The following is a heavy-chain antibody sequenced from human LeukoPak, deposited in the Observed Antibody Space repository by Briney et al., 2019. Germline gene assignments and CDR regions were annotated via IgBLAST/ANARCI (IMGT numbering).Heavy chain of an antibody. CDR1: GGSFSGYY. J-gene: IGHJ5*02. V-gene: IGHV4-34*01. CDR3: ASYSSSWYWFDP. D-gene: IGHD6-13*01. Sequence: PSETLSLTCAVYGGSFSGYYWSWIRQPPGKGLEWIGEINHSGSTNYNPSLKSRVTISVDTSKNQFSLKLSSVTAADTAVYYCASYSSSWYWFDPWGQGTLVTVSS. CDR2: INHSGST.